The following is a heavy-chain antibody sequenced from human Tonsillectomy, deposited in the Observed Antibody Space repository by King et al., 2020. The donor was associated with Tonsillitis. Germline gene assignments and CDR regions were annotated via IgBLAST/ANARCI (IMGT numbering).Heavy chain of an antibody. J-gene: IGHJ4*02. CDR3: ARAQEDYFFGY. CDR1: GFTFSSYW. D-gene: IGHD3/OR15-3a*01. V-gene: IGHV3-74*01. CDR2: INNDGSGT. Sequence: EVQLLESGGGLVQPGGSLRLSCAASGFTFSSYWMHWVRQAPGKGPVWVSRINNDGSGTSYADSVKGRFTISRDNAKNTVYLQVNSLRAEDTAVYYCARAQEDYFFGYWGQGTLVTVSS.